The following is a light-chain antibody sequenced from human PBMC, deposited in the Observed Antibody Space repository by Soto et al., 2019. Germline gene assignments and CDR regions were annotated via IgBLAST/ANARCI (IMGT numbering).Light chain of an antibody. CDR1: QSVSNK. Sequence: EIVMTQSPAALSVSPGEGATLSFRASQSVSNKLAWYQQKPGQAPRLLIYAASTRATGIPARFSGSGSGTEFTLTISSLQSEDFAVYYCQQYNNWPPYTFGQGTKLAIK. J-gene: IGKJ2*01. CDR3: QQYNNWPPYT. CDR2: AAS. V-gene: IGKV3-15*01.